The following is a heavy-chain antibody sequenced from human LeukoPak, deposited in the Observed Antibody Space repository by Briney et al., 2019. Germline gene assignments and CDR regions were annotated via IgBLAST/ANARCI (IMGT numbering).Heavy chain of an antibody. CDR3: ARGVPSGVDYFDY. CDR1: GFTFSSYW. V-gene: IGHV3-7*01. CDR2: IKQDGSEK. Sequence: GGTLRLSCAASGFTFSSYWMSWVRQAPGKGLEWVANIKQDGSEKYYVDSVKGRFTISRDNAKNSLFLQMSSLRAEDTAVYFCARGVPSGVDYFDYWGQGTLVTVSS. D-gene: IGHD6-19*01. J-gene: IGHJ4*02.